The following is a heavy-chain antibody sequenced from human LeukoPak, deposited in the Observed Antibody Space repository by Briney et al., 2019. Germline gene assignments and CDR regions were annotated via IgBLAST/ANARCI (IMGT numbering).Heavy chain of an antibody. CDR3: ARDRDSSSWYPDSAGEQYYFDY. CDR1: GYTFTGYY. V-gene: IGHV1-46*01. J-gene: IGHJ4*02. D-gene: IGHD6-13*01. CDR2: INPSGGST. Sequence: GASVKVSCKASGYTFTGYYMHWVRHAPGQGLEWMGIINPSGGSTSYAQKFRGRVTMTRDMSTSTVYMELSSLRSEDTAVYYCARDRDSSSWYPDSAGEQYYFDYWGQGTLVTVSS.